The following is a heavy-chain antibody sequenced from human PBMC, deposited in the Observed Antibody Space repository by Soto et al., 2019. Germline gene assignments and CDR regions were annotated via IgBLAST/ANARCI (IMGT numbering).Heavy chain of an antibody. Sequence: GGSLRLSCAASGFTFSSYAMSWVRQAPGKGLEWVSAISGSGGSTYYADSVKGRFTISRDNSKNTLYLQMNSLRAEDTAVYYCANQEDRGGWYPHYWYFDLWGRGTLVTVSS. CDR3: ANQEDRGGWYPHYWYFDL. J-gene: IGHJ2*01. CDR1: GFTFSSYA. V-gene: IGHV3-23*01. D-gene: IGHD6-19*01. CDR2: ISGSGGST.